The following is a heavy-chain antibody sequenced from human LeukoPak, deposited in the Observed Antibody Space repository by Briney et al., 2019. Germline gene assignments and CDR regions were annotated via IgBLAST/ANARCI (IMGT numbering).Heavy chain of an antibody. Sequence: TGGSLRLSCAASGFTFSSYAMSWVRQAPGKGLEWVSAISGGGGTTYYADSVKGRFTISRDNSKNTPYLQMNSLRAEGTAVYYCARAGYCTNGVCSNFDYWGQGTLVTVSS. CDR3: ARAGYCTNGVCSNFDY. CDR2: ISGGGGTT. V-gene: IGHV3-23*01. CDR1: GFTFSSYA. J-gene: IGHJ4*02. D-gene: IGHD2-8*01.